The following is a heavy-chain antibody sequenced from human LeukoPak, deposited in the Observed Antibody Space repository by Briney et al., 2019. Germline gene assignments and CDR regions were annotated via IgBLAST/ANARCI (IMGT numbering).Heavy chain of an antibody. D-gene: IGHD3-22*01. V-gene: IGHV3-15*07. CDR1: GLSLRNVW. CDR3: AQGSGFYYDY. Sequence: GGSLRLSCAVSGLSLRNVWMNWLRQAPGKGLECVGLIKRETDGGTTDFAAPVKGRFTISRDDSKNTLYLQMNRLTSEDTAVYYCAQGSGFYYDYWGQGTLVTVSS. CDR2: IKRETDGGTT. J-gene: IGHJ4*02.